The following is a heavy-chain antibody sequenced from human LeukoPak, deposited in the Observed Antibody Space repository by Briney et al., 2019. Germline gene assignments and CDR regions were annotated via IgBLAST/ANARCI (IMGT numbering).Heavy chain of an antibody. D-gene: IGHD3-22*01. Sequence: GGSLRVSCAASGITFSNYWMHWVRQARGKGLEWVSRINSDGSRITYADSVKGRFTISRDNAKNTLYLQMNSLRVEDTAVYYCASSPVITRDWGQGTLVTVSS. CDR2: INSDGSRI. CDR1: GITFSNYW. V-gene: IGHV3-74*01. CDR3: ASSPVITRD. J-gene: IGHJ4*02.